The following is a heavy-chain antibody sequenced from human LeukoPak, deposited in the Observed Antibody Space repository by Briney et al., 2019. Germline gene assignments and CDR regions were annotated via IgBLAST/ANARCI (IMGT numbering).Heavy chain of an antibody. V-gene: IGHV3-30*18. J-gene: IGHJ4*02. Sequence: GGSLRLSCAASGFTFSNHGMHWVRQAPGKGLEWVAIISYDGGNKYYADSVKGRFTISRDNSKNTLYLQMNSLRAEDTAVYYCAKDQLWLGNPFDYWGQGTLVTISS. D-gene: IGHD6-19*01. CDR3: AKDQLWLGNPFDY. CDR2: ISYDGGNK. CDR1: GFTFSNHG.